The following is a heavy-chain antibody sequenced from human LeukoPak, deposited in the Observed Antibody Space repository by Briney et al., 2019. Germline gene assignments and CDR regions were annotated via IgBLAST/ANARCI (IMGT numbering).Heavy chain of an antibody. CDR1: GFTLSSYA. J-gene: IGHJ2*01. D-gene: IGHD6-19*01. CDR2: ISGSGGST. CDR3: AGIAVAAWYFDL. V-gene: IGHV3-23*01. Sequence: PGGSLRLSCAASGFTLSSYAMSWVRQAPGKGLEWVSAISGSGGSTYYADSVKGRFTISRDNAKNSLYLQMNSLRAEDTAVYYCAGIAVAAWYFDLWGRGTLVTVSS.